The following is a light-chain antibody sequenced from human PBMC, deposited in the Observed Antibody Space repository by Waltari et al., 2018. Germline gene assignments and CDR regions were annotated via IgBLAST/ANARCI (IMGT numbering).Light chain of an antibody. Sequence: QSLLTQPPSVSAAPGQMVTLSCSGPSAHLGTGDVSWYQQLPGAAPKLLIYQNTKRASGSPDRFSSSKAGASATLDITGLQTGDEADYFGGAWDSTGRAKVFGGGTKLTVL. CDR3: GAWDSTGRAKV. V-gene: IGLV1-51*01. CDR1: SAHLGTGD. CDR2: QNT. J-gene: IGLJ3*02.